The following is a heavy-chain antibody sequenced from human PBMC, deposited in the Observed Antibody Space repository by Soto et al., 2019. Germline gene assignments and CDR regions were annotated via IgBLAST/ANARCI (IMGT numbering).Heavy chain of an antibody. CDR3: ARGVRRIAAAGTSKYYCDY. J-gene: IGHJ4*02. V-gene: IGHV1-8*01. D-gene: IGHD6-13*01. Sequence: QVQLVQSGAEVKKPGASVKVSCKASGYTFTSYDINWVRQATGQGLEWMGWLNPNSGNTGYAQKIQGRVTMTRNTSISTAYMELSSLRSEDTAVYYCARGVRRIAAAGTSKYYCDYWGQGTLVTVCS. CDR1: GYTFTSYD. CDR2: LNPNSGNT.